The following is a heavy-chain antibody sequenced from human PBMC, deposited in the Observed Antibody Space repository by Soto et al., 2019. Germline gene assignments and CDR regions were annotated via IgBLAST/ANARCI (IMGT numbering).Heavy chain of an antibody. CDR2: INPNSGGT. CDR3: ARDSDYYDSSPFDY. D-gene: IGHD3-22*01. Sequence: GASVKVSCKASGYTFTGYYMHWVRQAPGQGLEWVGWINPNSGGTNYAQKFQGRVTMTRDTSISTAYMELSRLRSDDTAVYYCARDSDYYDSSPFDYWGQGTLVTVSS. V-gene: IGHV1-2*02. CDR1: GYTFTGYY. J-gene: IGHJ4*02.